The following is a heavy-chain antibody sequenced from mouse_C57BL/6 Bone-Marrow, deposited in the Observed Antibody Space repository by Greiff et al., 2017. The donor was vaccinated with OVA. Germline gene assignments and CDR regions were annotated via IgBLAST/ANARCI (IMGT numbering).Heavy chain of an antibody. D-gene: IGHD1-1*01. J-gene: IGHJ4*01. CDR2: IFPGSGST. Sequence: QVQLKESGPELVKPGASVKISCKASGYTFTDYYINWVKQRPGQGLEWIGWIFPGSGSTYYNEKFKGKATLTVDKSSSTAFMQLTSLTSEDSAVYFCTRWGTTVVAPHYYAMGYWGQGTSVTVSS. CDR1: GYTFTDYY. V-gene: IGHV1-75*01. CDR3: TRWGTTVVAPHYYAMGY.